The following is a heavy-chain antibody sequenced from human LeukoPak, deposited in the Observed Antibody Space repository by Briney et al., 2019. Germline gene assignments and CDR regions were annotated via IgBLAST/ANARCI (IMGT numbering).Heavy chain of an antibody. J-gene: IGHJ4*02. CDR1: GFTSSAYS. CDR3: AKEPRHCGGDCFSLLDD. Sequence: GGSLRLSCAASGFTSSAYSMSWVRQAPGKGLEWVSLLTGSGDNTFYADSVKGRFTISRDNSKNTLYLQMNSLRAEDTAVYYCAKEPRHCGGDCFSLLDDWGQGTLVTVSS. V-gene: IGHV3-23*01. CDR2: LTGSGDNT. D-gene: IGHD2-21*02.